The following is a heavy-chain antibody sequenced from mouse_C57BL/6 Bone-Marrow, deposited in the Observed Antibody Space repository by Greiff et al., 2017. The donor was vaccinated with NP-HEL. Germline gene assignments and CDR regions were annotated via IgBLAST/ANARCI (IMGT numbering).Heavy chain of an antibody. CDR2: IWGVGST. J-gene: IGHJ2*01. V-gene: IGHV2-6*01. CDR1: GFALTSYG. D-gene: IGHD2-4*01. Sequence: VKLVESGPGLVAPSQSLSITCTVSGFALTSYGVDWVRQSPGKGLEWLGVIWGVGSTNYNSALKSRLSISKDNSKSQFFLKMNSLPTDDTAMYYCASAIYYDYDGDYWGQGTTLTVSS. CDR3: ASAIYYDYDGDY.